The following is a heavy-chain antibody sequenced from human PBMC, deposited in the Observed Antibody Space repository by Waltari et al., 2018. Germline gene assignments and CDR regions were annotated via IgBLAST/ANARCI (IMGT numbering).Heavy chain of an antibody. D-gene: IGHD2-2*03. J-gene: IGHJ4*02. Sequence: VRLVESGGGLVRSGGTVRISCAASGFIFKDHWMIWARQAPGKGLEWVGRIKTKAEGETTDYAGPVKGRFTISRDDAANNLFLQMNSLKIDDTAVYYCATEGLIYTSLDIYDFWGQGSLVAVSS. CDR1: GFIFKDHW. CDR2: IKTKAEGETT. V-gene: IGHV3-15*01. CDR3: ATEGLIYTSLDIYDF.